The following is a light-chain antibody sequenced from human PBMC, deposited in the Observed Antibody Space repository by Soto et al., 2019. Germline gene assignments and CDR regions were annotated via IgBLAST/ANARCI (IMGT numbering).Light chain of an antibody. CDR1: SSDVGGYNY. J-gene: IGLJ1*01. V-gene: IGLV2-11*01. Sequence: QSALTQPRSVSGSPGQSVTISCTGTSSDVGGYNYVSWYQQHPGKAPKLMIYDVIKRPSGVPDRFSGSKSGNTASLTISGLPAEDEADYYCCSYAGNYPYVFGTGTKVTVL. CDR3: CSYAGNYPYV. CDR2: DVI.